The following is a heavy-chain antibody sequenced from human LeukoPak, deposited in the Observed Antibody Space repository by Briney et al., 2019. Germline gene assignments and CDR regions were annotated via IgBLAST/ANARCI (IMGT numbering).Heavy chain of an antibody. V-gene: IGHV4-61*02. J-gene: IGHJ4*02. D-gene: IGHD1-26*01. CDR1: GGSISSGNYY. CDR3: TYSGSYYPDY. Sequence: SETLSLTCTVSGGSISSGNYYWSWIRQPAGKGLEWIGRIYTSGNTNYNPSLKSRVTISVDTSKNQFSLRLSSVTAADMAVYYCTYSGSYYPDYWGQGTLVTVSS. CDR2: IYTSGNT.